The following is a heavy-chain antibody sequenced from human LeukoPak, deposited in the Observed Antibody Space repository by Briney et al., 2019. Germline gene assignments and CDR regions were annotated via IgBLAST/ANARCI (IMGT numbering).Heavy chain of an antibody. CDR3: ARDWGQLVTYYFDY. D-gene: IGHD6-13*01. V-gene: IGHV3-48*01. CDR1: GFTFSSYS. J-gene: IGHJ4*02. CDR2: ISSSSSSTI. Sequence: GGSLRLSCAASGFTFSSYSMNWVRQAPGKGLEWVSYISSSSSSTIYYVDSVKGRFTISRDNAKNSLYLQMNSLRAEDTAVYYCARDWGQLVTYYFDYWGQGTLVTVSS.